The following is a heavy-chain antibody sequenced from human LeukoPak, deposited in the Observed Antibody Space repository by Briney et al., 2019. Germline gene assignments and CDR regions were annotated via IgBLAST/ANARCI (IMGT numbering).Heavy chain of an antibody. CDR2: INHSGST. CDR1: GGSFSGYY. D-gene: IGHD6-13*01. J-gene: IGHJ6*03. Sequence: SETLSLTCAVYGGSFSGYYWSWIRQPPGKGLEWIGEINHSGSTNYNPSLKSRVTISVDTSKNQFSLKLSSVTAADTAVYYCARRYSAGLYYYYYYMDVWGKGTTVTISS. V-gene: IGHV4-34*01. CDR3: ARRYSAGLYYYYYYMDV.